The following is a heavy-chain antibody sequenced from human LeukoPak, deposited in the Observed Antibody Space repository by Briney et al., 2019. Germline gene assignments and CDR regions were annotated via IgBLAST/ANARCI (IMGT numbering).Heavy chain of an antibody. J-gene: IGHJ4*02. V-gene: IGHV1-69*06. CDR2: IIPIFGTA. Sequence: SVKVSCKASEGTFSSYAISWVRQAPGQGLEWMGGIIPIFGTANYAQKFQGRVTITADKSTSTAYMELSSLRSEDTAVYYCARAGIAAAGPYFDYWGQGTLVTVSS. CDR1: EGTFSSYA. D-gene: IGHD6-13*01. CDR3: ARAGIAAAGPYFDY.